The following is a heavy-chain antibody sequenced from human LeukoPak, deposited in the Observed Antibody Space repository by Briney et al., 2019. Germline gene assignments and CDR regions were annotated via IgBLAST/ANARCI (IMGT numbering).Heavy chain of an antibody. V-gene: IGHV4-34*01. CDR2: INHSGST. Sequence: PSETLSLTCAVYGGSFSGYYWSWIRQPPGKGLEWIGEINHSGSTNYNPSLKSRVTISVDTSKNQFSLKLSSVTAADTAVYYCARQGQQLDAFDIWGQGTMVTVSS. D-gene: IGHD6-13*01. CDR3: ARQGQQLDAFDI. J-gene: IGHJ3*02. CDR1: GGSFSGYY.